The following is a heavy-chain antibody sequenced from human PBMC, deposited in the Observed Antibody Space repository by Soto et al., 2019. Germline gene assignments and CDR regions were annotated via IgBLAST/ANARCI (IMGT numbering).Heavy chain of an antibody. CDR3: AKANGMDV. J-gene: IGHJ6*02. Sequence: QVQLVESGGGVVQPGRSLRLSCAASGFTFSSYGMHWVRQAPGKGLEWVAVISYDGSNKYYADSVKGRFTISRDNSKNTLYLQMTSLRAEDTAVYYCAKANGMDVWGQGTMVTVSS. CDR2: ISYDGSNK. V-gene: IGHV3-30*18. CDR1: GFTFSSYG.